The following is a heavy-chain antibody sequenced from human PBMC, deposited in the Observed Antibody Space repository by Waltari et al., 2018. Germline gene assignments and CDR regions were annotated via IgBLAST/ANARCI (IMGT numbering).Heavy chain of an antibody. D-gene: IGHD5-12*01. CDR2: IIPIFGTA. V-gene: IGHV1-69*14. Sequence: QVQLVQSGAEVKKPGSSVKVSCKASGGTFSSYAISWVRQAPGQGLEWMGGIIPIFGTANYAQKFQGRVTITADKSTSTAYMELSSLRSEDTAVYYCARVPYSGYDLMYYMDVWGKGTTVTVSS. CDR1: GGTFSSYA. J-gene: IGHJ6*03. CDR3: ARVPYSGYDLMYYMDV.